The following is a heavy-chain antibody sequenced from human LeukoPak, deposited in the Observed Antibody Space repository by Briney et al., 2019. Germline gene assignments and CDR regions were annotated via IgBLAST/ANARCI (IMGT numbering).Heavy chain of an antibody. CDR1: GGSISSYY. Sequence: SETLSLTCTVSGGSISSYYWSWIRQPPGKGLEWIGYIYYSGSTNYNPSLKSRVTISVDTSKNQFSLKLSSVTAADTAVYYCARHPGVVATTDPDYWGQGTLVTVSS. CDR2: IYYSGST. CDR3: ARHPGVVATTDPDY. V-gene: IGHV4-59*08. J-gene: IGHJ4*02. D-gene: IGHD5-12*01.